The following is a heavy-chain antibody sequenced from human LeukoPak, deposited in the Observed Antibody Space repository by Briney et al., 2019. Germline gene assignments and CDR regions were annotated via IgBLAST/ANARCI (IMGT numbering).Heavy chain of an antibody. CDR1: GFSFSNYW. V-gene: IGHV3-7*01. Sequence: PGGSLRLSCEGSGFSFSNYWMGWVRQAPGKGLQWDANIKTDGSEKYYVDSVKGRFTISRDNAKNSLYLQMNSLRAEDTAVYYCATYSSLNRREFQYWGQGTLLTVSS. D-gene: IGHD3-22*01. J-gene: IGHJ1*01. CDR2: IKTDGSEK. CDR3: ATYSSLNRREFQY.